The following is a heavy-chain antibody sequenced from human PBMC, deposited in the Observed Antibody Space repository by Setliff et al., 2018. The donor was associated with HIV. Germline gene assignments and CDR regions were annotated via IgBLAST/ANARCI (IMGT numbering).Heavy chain of an antibody. D-gene: IGHD3-10*01. J-gene: IGHJ4*02. CDR2: IHHSGTA. V-gene: IGHV4-39*01. Sequence: SETLSLTCTVSGGSITRPPYYWGWIRQPPGKGLEWIGSIHHSGTAYDNPSLKSRVTISVDPSKNQFLLRLSSVTAADTAVYYCARLSGGMVPNYWGQGTLVTVSS. CDR3: ARLSGGMVPNY. CDR1: GGSITRPPYY.